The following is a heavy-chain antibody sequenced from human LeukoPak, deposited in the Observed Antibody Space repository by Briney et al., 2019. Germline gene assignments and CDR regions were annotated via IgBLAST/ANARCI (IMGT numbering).Heavy chain of an antibody. D-gene: IGHD6-13*01. CDR2: INPNSGGT. CDR1: GYTFTGYY. Sequence: ASVKVSCKASGYTFTGYYMHWVRQAPGQGLEWMGRINPNSGGTNYAQKFQGRVTMTRDTSISTAYMELSRLRSDDTAVYYCARVGSWQYNWFDPWGQGTLVTVSS. J-gene: IGHJ5*02. CDR3: ARVGSWQYNWFDP. V-gene: IGHV1-2*06.